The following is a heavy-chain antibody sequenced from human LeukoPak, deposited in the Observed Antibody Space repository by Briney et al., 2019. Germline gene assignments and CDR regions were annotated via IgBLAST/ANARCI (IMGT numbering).Heavy chain of an antibody. D-gene: IGHD3-22*01. Sequence: GGSLRLSCAASGFTFSSYSMNWVRQAPGKGLEWVSYISSSSSTIYYADSVKGRFTISRDNAKNSLYLQMNSLRAEDTAVYYCASGGNYYDSSGYYPAADVWGKGTTVTVSS. J-gene: IGHJ6*04. CDR3: ASGGNYYDSSGYYPAADV. V-gene: IGHV3-48*01. CDR1: GFTFSSYS. CDR2: ISSSSSTI.